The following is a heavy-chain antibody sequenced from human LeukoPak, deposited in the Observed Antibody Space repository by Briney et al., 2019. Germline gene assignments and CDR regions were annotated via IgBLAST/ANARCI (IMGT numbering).Heavy chain of an antibody. V-gene: IGHV1-2*02. CDR2: INPNSGGT. Sequence: ASVKVSCKASGYTFTGYYMHWVRQAPGQGLEWMGWINPNSGGTNYAQKFQGRVTMTRDTSISTAYMELSRLRSDDTAVYYCARVIHYSYDSSGPNDYWGQGTLVTVSS. J-gene: IGHJ4*02. D-gene: IGHD3-22*01. CDR1: GYTFTGYY. CDR3: ARVIHYSYDSSGPNDY.